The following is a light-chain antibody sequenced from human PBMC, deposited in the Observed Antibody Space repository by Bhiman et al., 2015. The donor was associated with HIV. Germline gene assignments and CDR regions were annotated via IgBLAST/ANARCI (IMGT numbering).Light chain of an antibody. CDR1: SSDVGGYDY. V-gene: IGLV2-14*01. CDR2: EVN. CDR3: SSLTSSLTYV. Sequence: QSALTQPASVSGAPGQSITISCTGTSSDVGGYDYVSWYQQYPGNAPKLLIYEVNKRPSGVSNRFSGSKSGNTASLTISGLQAEDEADYYCSSLTSSLTYVFGTGTNVTVL. J-gene: IGLJ1*01.